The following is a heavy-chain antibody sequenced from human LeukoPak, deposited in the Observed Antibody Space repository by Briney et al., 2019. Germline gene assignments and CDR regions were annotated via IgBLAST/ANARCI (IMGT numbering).Heavy chain of an antibody. D-gene: IGHD6-13*01. CDR2: IRSKAYGGTT. CDR1: GFTFGDYA. CDR3: TRGRAAAGNDYLAYYYMDV. V-gene: IGHV3-49*03. Sequence: GGSLRLSCTASGFTFGDYAMGWFCQAPGKGLEWVGFIRSKAYGGTTEYAASVKGRFTISRDDSKSIAYLQMNSLKTEDTAVYYCTRGRAAAGNDYLAYYYMDVWGKGTTVTVSS. J-gene: IGHJ6*03.